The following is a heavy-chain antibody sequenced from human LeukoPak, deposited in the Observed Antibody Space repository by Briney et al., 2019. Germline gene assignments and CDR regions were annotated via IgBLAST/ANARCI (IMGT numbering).Heavy chain of an antibody. Sequence: QAGGSLRLSCAASGFTFSSYAMSWVRQAPGKGLEWVSAISGSGGSTYYADSVKGRFTISRDNSKSTLFLQMHSLRAEDTAVYYCAKLGTIPGGWFDPWGQGTLVTVSS. V-gene: IGHV3-23*01. CDR3: AKLGTIPGGWFDP. CDR1: GFTFSSYA. D-gene: IGHD3-9*01. CDR2: ISGSGGST. J-gene: IGHJ5*02.